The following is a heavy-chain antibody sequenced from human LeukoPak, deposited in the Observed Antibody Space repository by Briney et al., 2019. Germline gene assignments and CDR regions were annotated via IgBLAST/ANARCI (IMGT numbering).Heavy chain of an antibody. CDR3: AREANSYDSGTYAWFDY. D-gene: IGHD3-10*01. CDR2: INHSGDT. CDR1: GGSFRAYF. V-gene: IGHV4-34*01. Sequence: SETLSLTCAVHGGSFRAYFWIWIRQSPGKGLEWIGEINHSGDTNYNPSLKNRVTISSDTSKDHFSLKLSSVTAADTAIYYCAREANSYDSGTYAWFDYWGEGTLVTVSS. J-gene: IGHJ4*02.